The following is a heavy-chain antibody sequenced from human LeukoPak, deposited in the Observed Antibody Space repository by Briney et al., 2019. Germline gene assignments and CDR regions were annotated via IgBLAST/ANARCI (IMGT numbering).Heavy chain of an antibody. J-gene: IGHJ5*02. Sequence: SETLSLTCGVSGGSISSGRYSCNWIRQPPGKGLEWIAYIYVGGNTYYNPSLKGRVTISVDKSKNQFSLRLSSVTAADTAVYYCARFNSGSGIDPWGQGTLVAVSS. V-gene: IGHV4-30-2*01. CDR1: GGSISSGRYS. CDR3: ARFNSGSGIDP. D-gene: IGHD3-10*01. CDR2: IYVGGNT.